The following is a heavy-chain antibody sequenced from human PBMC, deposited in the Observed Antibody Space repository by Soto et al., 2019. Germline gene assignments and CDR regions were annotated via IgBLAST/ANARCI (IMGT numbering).Heavy chain of an antibody. CDR2: MYYSGRT. Sequence: SETLSLTCPVSGASISTYYCSWIRQPPGKGLEYIGFMYYSGRTNYNTSLKSRVTLSVERSKNQFSLKLSSVTAADTDVYYCASSHPWSGYSPSTEDASDIWDQGPMVT. V-gene: IGHV4-59*13. CDR1: GASISTYY. D-gene: IGHD3-3*01. CDR3: ASSHPWSGYSPSTEDASDI. J-gene: IGHJ3*02.